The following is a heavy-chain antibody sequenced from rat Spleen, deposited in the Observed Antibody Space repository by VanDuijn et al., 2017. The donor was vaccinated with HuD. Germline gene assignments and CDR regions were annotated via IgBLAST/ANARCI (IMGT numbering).Heavy chain of an antibody. J-gene: IGHJ3*01. CDR2: ISAAGGNS. V-gene: IGHV5-25*01. D-gene: IGHD1-2*01. CDR3: GKNMNYYSTYPFYVMGD. Sequence: EVQLVESGGGLVQPGRSLKLSCAASGFSFSNYYMTWVRQAPTKGLEWVASISAAGGNSYYRDSVKGRFTISRDNAKSTLYLQMNSLRSEDTATYYCGKNMNYYSTYPFYVMGDWGQGTLVTVSS. CDR1: GFSFSNYY.